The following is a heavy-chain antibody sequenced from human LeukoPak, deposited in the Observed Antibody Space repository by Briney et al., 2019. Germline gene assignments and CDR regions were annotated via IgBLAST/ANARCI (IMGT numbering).Heavy chain of an antibody. V-gene: IGHV3-30-3*01. J-gene: IGHJ4*02. CDR2: ISYDGSNK. CDR1: GFTFSSYA. Sequence: GRSLRLSCAASGFTFSSYAMHWVRQAPGKGLEWVAVISYDGSNKYYADSVKGRFTISRDNSKNTLYLQMNSLRAEDTAVYYCASTWIQLWLPDYWGQGTLVTVSS. D-gene: IGHD5-18*01. CDR3: ASTWIQLWLPDY.